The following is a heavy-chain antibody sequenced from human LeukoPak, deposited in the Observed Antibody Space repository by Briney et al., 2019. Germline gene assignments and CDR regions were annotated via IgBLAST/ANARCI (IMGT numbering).Heavy chain of an antibody. V-gene: IGHV4-59*01. J-gene: IGHJ1*01. Sequence: SENLSLNCTVSGGSISTYYWNWIRQPPGKGLEWIGYIYHSGSTNYNPYLQSRVTISVDTSKNQFSLNLNSVTAADTAVYYCARGGAARLHFQNWGQGSLVTVSS. CDR1: GGSISTYY. CDR2: IYHSGST. CDR3: ARGGAARLHFQN. D-gene: IGHD6-6*01.